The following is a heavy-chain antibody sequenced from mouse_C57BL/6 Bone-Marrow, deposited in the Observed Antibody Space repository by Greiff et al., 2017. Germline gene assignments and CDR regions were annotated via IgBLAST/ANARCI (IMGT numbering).Heavy chain of an antibody. CDR3: ARPSVGRRYWYFDV. D-gene: IGHD3-1*01. V-gene: IGHV5-6*02. Sequence: EVKLEESGGDLVKPGGSLKLSCAASGFTFSSYGMSWVRQTPDKRLEWVATISSGGSYTYYPDRVKGRFTISRDNAKNTLYLQMSRLKSEDTAMYYCARPSVGRRYWYFDVWGTGTTVTVSS. CDR2: ISSGGSYT. CDR1: GFTFSSYG. J-gene: IGHJ1*03.